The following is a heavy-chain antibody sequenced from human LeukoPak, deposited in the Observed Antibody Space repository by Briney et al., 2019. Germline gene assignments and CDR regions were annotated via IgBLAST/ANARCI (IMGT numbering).Heavy chain of an antibody. V-gene: IGHV3-33*06. CDR3: AKDRFKWNSGPGE. CDR2: IWYDGSNK. J-gene: IGHJ4*02. Sequence: GGSLRLSCAVSGITLSNYGMHWVRQAPGKGLEWVAVIWYDGSNKYYADSVKGRFTISRDNSKNTLYLQMNSLRAEDTAVYYCAKDRFKWNSGPGEWGQGTLVTVSS. CDR1: GITLSNYG. D-gene: IGHD1-1*01.